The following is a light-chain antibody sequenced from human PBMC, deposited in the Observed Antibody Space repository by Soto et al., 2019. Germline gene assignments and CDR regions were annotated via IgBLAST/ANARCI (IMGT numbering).Light chain of an antibody. CDR3: QQYGSHGT. J-gene: IGKJ1*01. CDR1: HSISSW. CDR2: HAS. Sequence: DIQLTQSPSTLSASLGDRVTITCRASHSISSWLAWYQQKPGKAPKILIYHASSLETGVPARFSGSGSGTEFTLTITSVQPDDFAVYYCQQYGSHGTFGQGTKVDIK. V-gene: IGKV1-5*01.